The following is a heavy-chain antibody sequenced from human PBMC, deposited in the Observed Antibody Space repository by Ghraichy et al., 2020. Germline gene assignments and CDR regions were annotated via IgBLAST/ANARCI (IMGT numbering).Heavy chain of an antibody. D-gene: IGHD2-2*01. Sequence: SQTLSLTCAVYGGPFRMYYWGWIRQPPGKGLEWIGENNHSGSTNYNPSLKSRVTISVDTSNNQFSLNLSSVAAADTAVYYCARVAVGDPPYYYYSAMDVWGQATTVAVSS. CDR2: NNHSGST. J-gene: IGHJ6*02. CDR3: ARVAVGDPPYYYYSAMDV. CDR1: GGPFRMYY. V-gene: IGHV4-34*01.